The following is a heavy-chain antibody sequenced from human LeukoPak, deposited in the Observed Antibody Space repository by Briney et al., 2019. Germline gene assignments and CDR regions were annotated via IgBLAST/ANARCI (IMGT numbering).Heavy chain of an antibody. J-gene: IGHJ2*01. V-gene: IGHV4-39*07. D-gene: IGHD6-6*01. CDR3: ARASHGWYFDL. CDR1: GGSISSSSYY. Sequence: SETLSLTCTVSGGSISSSSYYWGWIRQPPGKGLEWIGSIYYSGSTYYNPSLKSRVTISVDTSKNQFSLKLSSVTAADTAVYYCARASHGWYFDLWAVAPWSLSPQ. CDR2: IYYSGST.